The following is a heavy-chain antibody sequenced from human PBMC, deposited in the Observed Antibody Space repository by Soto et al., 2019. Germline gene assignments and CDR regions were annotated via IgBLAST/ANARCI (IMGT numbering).Heavy chain of an antibody. V-gene: IGHV3-30*18. J-gene: IGHJ3*02. D-gene: IGHD4-17*01. CDR3: AKDPSNDYGDYDDAFDI. Sequence: ESGGGVVQPGRSLRLSCAASGFTFSSYGMHWVRQAPGKGLEWVAVISYDGSNKYYADSVKGRFTISRDNSKNTLYLQMNSLRAEDTAVYYCAKDPSNDYGDYDDAFDIWGQGTMVTVSS. CDR1: GFTFSSYG. CDR2: ISYDGSNK.